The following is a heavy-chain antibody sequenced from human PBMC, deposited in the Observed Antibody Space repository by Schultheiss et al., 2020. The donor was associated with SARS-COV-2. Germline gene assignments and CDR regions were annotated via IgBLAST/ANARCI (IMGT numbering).Heavy chain of an antibody. D-gene: IGHD2-8*01. V-gene: IGHV3-23*01. CDR2: ISVHGRGT. CDR1: GFTFSSHW. Sequence: GGSLRLSCAASGFTFSSHWMHWVRQAPGKGLEWVSGISVHGRGTYYADSVKGRFTISRDNSKNTLYLQMNSLRVDDTALYYCATGEGAEMATATFDYWGQGTLVTVAS. CDR3: ATGEGAEMATATFDY. J-gene: IGHJ4*02.